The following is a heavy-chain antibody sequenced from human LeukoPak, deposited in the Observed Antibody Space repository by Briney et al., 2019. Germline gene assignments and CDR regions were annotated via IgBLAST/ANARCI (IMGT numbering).Heavy chain of an antibody. V-gene: IGHV3-7*05. Sequence: GGSLRLSCTASGFSFSVYAMSWVRQAPGRGLEWVANIDQSGGRNNYVDSVKGRFTISRDNAKNSLFLEMSSLRADDTAVYFCARDVEGGTFDIWGQGTTVTVSS. CDR3: ARDVEGGTFDI. CDR2: IDQSGGRN. J-gene: IGHJ3*02. D-gene: IGHD3-16*01. CDR1: GFSFSVYA.